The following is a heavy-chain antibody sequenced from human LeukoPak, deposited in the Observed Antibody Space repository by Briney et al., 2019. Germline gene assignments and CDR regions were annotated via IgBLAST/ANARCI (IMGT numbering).Heavy chain of an antibody. Sequence: PGRSLRLSCAASGFTLTTYNLHWVRQAPGKGLEWVAFTWSDGSEKFYADSVKGRFIISRDNSKNTLYLQMNSLRVEDTGLYYCARAQSATLSYYFDSWGRGTLVTVSS. CDR2: TWSDGSEK. D-gene: IGHD2-15*01. V-gene: IGHV3-33*01. J-gene: IGHJ4*02. CDR1: GFTLTTYN. CDR3: ARAQSATLSYYFDS.